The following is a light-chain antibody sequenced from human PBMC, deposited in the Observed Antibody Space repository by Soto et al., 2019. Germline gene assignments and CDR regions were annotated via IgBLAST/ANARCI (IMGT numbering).Light chain of an antibody. V-gene: IGLV1-44*01. CDR1: SPNVGTNP. CDR3: ATWDDNVYV. CDR2: TNS. Sequence: QSVLTKPPSASGTPGQTVTISCSISSPNVGTNPVAWYQQLPGTAPKLLIYTNSQRPLGVPVRFSGSKSGTSASLAISGLQSEDEGDYYCATWDDNVYVFGTGTKVTVL. J-gene: IGLJ1*01.